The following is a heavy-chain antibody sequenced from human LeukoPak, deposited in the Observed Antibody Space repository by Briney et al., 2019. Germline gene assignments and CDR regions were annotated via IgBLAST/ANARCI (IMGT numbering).Heavy chain of an antibody. Sequence: PSETLSLTCTVSGYSISSGYYWGWIRQPPGKGLEWIGSIYHSGSTYYNPSLKSRVTISVDTSKNQFSLKLSSVTAADTAVYYCARLRVVTRFDYWGQGTLVTVSS. J-gene: IGHJ4*02. CDR2: IYHSGST. D-gene: IGHD3-3*01. CDR3: ARLRVVTRFDY. CDR1: GYSISSGYY. V-gene: IGHV4-38-2*02.